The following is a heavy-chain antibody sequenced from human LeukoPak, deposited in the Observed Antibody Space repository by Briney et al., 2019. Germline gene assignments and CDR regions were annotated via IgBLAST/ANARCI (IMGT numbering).Heavy chain of an antibody. CDR2: IYYSGNS. CDR1: GGSISGYY. Sequence: ASETLSLTCTVSGGSISGYYWSWIRQPPGKGLEWIGYIYYSGNSNYNPSLKSRVTISADTSKNQFSLNLSFVTAADTAVYYCARVNINNWHSCDYWGQGTLVTVSS. V-gene: IGHV4-59*01. CDR3: ARVNINNWHSCDY. D-gene: IGHD1-1*01. J-gene: IGHJ4*02.